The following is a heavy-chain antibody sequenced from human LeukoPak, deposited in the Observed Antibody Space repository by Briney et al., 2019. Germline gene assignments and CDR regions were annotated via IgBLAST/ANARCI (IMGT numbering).Heavy chain of an antibody. Sequence: SETLSLTCTVSGGSISSSSYYWGWIRQPPGKGLEWIGSIYYSGNIYNNPSLKSRVTMSIDTSQNRFSLKLKSVTAADTAVYYCARGLAGGWAAVFDYWGPGTLVTVSS. CDR3: ARGLAGGWAAVFDY. V-gene: IGHV4-39*07. J-gene: IGHJ4*02. CDR2: IYYSGNI. D-gene: IGHD1-26*01. CDR1: GGSISSSSYY.